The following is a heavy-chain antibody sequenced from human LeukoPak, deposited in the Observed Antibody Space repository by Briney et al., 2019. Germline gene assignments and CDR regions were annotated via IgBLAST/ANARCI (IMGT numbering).Heavy chain of an antibody. CDR2: IYYSGST. Sequence: SETLSLTCTVSGGSISSYYWSWIRQPPGKGLEWIGYIYYSGSTNYNPSLKSRVTISVDTSKNQFSLKLSSVTAADTAVYYCASLSGAGAFDIWGQGTMVAVSS. CDR1: GGSISSYY. J-gene: IGHJ3*02. CDR3: ASLSGAGAFDI. V-gene: IGHV4-59*08.